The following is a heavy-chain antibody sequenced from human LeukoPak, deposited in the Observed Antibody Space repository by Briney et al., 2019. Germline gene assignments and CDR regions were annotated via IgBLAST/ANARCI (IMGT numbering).Heavy chain of an antibody. Sequence: PGGSLRLSCAASGFTFSDYYMSWIRQAPGKGLECVSFISSSSSYTNYADSVKGRFTITRDNAKNSLYLQMDSLRAEDTAVYHCAGVRGVYGSGSYYFDYWGQGTLVTVSS. D-gene: IGHD3-10*01. J-gene: IGHJ4*02. CDR1: GFTFSDYY. CDR3: AGVRGVYGSGSYYFDY. V-gene: IGHV3-11*05. CDR2: ISSSSSYT.